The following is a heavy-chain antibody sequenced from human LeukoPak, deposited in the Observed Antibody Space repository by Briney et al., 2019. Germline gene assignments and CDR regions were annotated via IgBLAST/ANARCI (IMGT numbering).Heavy chain of an antibody. CDR3: ASFHSHYDSSGYPVYYFDY. V-gene: IGHV1-8*01. J-gene: IGHJ4*02. CDR2: MNPNSGNT. D-gene: IGHD3-22*01. CDR1: GYTFASYD. Sequence: ASVKVSCKASGYTFASYDINWVRQATGQGLEWMGWMNPNSGNTGYAQKFQGRVTMTRNTSISTAYMELSSLRSEDTAVYYCASFHSHYDSSGYPVYYFDYWGQGTLVTVSS.